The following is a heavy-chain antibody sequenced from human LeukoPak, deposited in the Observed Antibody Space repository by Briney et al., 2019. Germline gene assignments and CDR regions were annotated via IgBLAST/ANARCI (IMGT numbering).Heavy chain of an antibody. CDR1: GFTFSGYW. V-gene: IGHV3-74*01. D-gene: IGHD2/OR15-2a*01. CDR2: INSDGSST. Sequence: GGSLRLSCAASGFTFSGYWMHWVRQAPGKGLVWVSRINSDGSSTTYADSVKGRFTISRDNAKNTLYLQMNSLRAEDTAMCYCARAIGLDFDFWGQGTLVTVSS. CDR3: ARAIGLDFDF. J-gene: IGHJ4*02.